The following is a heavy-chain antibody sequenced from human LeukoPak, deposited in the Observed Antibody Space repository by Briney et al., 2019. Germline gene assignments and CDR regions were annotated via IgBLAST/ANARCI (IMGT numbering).Heavy chain of an antibody. CDR1: GVSLRGYY. V-gene: IGHV4-34*01. Sequence: PSETLSLTCAVYGVSLRGYYWIWIRQPPGKGLEWMGEINHSGSTNYNPSLNIRVTISVDTSKNQFSLKLSSVTAADTAVYYCASQSGIAAAGYYYYYYYMDVWGKGTTVTVSS. CDR2: INHSGST. J-gene: IGHJ6*03. CDR3: ASQSGIAAAGYYYYYYYMDV. D-gene: IGHD6-13*01.